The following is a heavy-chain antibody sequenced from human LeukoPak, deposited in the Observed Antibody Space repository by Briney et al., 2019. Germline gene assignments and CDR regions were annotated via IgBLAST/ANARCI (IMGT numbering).Heavy chain of an antibody. J-gene: IGHJ4*02. CDR3: ARARVEAVAGGYFDY. D-gene: IGHD6-19*01. V-gene: IGHV4-4*02. Sequence: SETLSLTCAVSGGSISSSNWWSWVRQPPGKGLEWIGEIYHSGSTNYNPSLKSRVTISVDKSKNQFSLKLSSVTAADTAVYYCARARVEAVAGGYFDYWGQGTLVTVSS. CDR1: GGSISSSNW. CDR2: IYHSGST.